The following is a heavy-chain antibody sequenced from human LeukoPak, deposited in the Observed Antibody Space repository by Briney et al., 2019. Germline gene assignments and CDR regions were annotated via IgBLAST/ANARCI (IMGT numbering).Heavy chain of an antibody. Sequence: GGSLRLSCAASGFTFSSYWMSWVRQAPGEGLEWVANIKQDGSEKYYVDSVKGRFTISRDNAKNSLYLQMNSLRAEDTAVYYCARDFGRIAVALNWFDPWGQGTLVTVSS. D-gene: IGHD6-19*01. J-gene: IGHJ5*02. V-gene: IGHV3-7*01. CDR1: GFTFSSYW. CDR3: ARDFGRIAVALNWFDP. CDR2: IKQDGSEK.